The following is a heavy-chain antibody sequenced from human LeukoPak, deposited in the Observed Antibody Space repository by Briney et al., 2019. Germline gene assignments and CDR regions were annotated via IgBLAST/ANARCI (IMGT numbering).Heavy chain of an antibody. Sequence: GGSLRLSCAASGFTFSSYAMTWVRQAPGKGLEWVSGITGSGGSTYLADSVLGRFTVSRDNSKNTLYLQLDSLRAEDTALYYCAKDSSAYSGGYFQHWGRGTLVTVSS. V-gene: IGHV3-23*01. CDR1: GFTFSSYA. CDR3: AKDSSAYSGGYFQH. CDR2: ITGSGGST. D-gene: IGHD3-22*01. J-gene: IGHJ1*01.